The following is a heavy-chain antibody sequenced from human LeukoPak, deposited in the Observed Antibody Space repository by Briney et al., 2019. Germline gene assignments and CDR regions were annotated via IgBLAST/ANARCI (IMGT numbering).Heavy chain of an antibody. CDR2: IDWDDDK. V-gene: IGHV2-70*11. Sequence: EPGPTLVNPTQTLTLTCTFSGFSLSTTRMCVNRIRQPPGKALDWLARIDWDDDKYYSTSLKTRLTISKDTSKNQVVLTMTNMDPVDTATYYCVRVDLTDRAFDYWGQGTLVTVSS. J-gene: IGHJ4*02. CDR1: GFSLSTTRMC. CDR3: VRVDLTDRAFDY. D-gene: IGHD3-3*01.